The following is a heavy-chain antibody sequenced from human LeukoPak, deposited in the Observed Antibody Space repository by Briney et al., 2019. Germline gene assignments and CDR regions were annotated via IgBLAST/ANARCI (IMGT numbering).Heavy chain of an antibody. V-gene: IGHV3-30*04. D-gene: IGHD2-2*01. CDR3: ARDAPAAQGCLDY. CDR2: ISYDGSNK. J-gene: IGHJ4*02. Sequence: GGSLRLSCAASGFTFSSYAMHWVRQAPGKGLEWVAVISYDGSNKYYADSVKGRFTISRDNSKNTLYLQMNSLRAEDTAVYYCARDAPAAQGCLDYWGQGTLVTVSS. CDR1: GFTFSSYA.